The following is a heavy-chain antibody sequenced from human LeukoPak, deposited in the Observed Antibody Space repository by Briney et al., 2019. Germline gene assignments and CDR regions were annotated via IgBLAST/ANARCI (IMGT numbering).Heavy chain of an antibody. CDR1: GYTFTSYD. CDR2: MNPNSGNT. Sequence: ASVKASCKASGYTFTSYDINWVRQATGQGLEWMGWMNPNSGNTGYAQKFQGRVTMTRNTSISTAYMELSSLRSEDTAVYYCARRSLKLWRNELSLRYWGQGTLVTVSS. CDR3: ARRSLKLWRNELSLRY. J-gene: IGHJ4*02. D-gene: IGHD2-21*01. V-gene: IGHV1-8*01.